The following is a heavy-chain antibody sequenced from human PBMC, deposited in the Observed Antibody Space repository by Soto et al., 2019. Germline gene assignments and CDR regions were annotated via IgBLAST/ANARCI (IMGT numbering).Heavy chain of an antibody. V-gene: IGHV4-59*11. CDR3: AKLSAAERDSPFIMGFDS. D-gene: IGHD2-8*01. CDR1: GVSMSGHF. J-gene: IGHJ4*02. Sequence: SETLSLTCTVSGVSMSGHFWNWIRQTPGRGLEWIGYIYHTGSIQYNPSLKSRVTMSIDTSKSQFSLKLKSVTAADTATYYCAKLSAAERDSPFIMGFDSWGQGALVTVSS. CDR2: IYHTGSI.